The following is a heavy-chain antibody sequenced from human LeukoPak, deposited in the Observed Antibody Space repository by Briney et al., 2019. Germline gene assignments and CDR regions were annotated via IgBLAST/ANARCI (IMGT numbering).Heavy chain of an antibody. CDR2: ISYDGSNK. CDR3: ARDEARSSWYLCDY. D-gene: IGHD6-13*01. V-gene: IGHV3-30-3*01. CDR1: GFVFSGYA. J-gene: IGHJ4*02. Sequence: GGSLRLSCAASGFVFSGYAMHWVRQAPGKGLEGVAVISYDGSNKYYADSVKGRFTISRHNSKHTLYLQMNSLRPEDTAVYYCARDEARSSWYLCDYWGEGTLVTVSS.